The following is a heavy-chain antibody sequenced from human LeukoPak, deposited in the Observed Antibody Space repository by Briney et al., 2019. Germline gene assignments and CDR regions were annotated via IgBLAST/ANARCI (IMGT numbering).Heavy chain of an antibody. V-gene: IGHV3-23*01. CDR3: AKALTMVRGAPELDFGL. Sequence: GGSLRLSCAASGFTFSSYAMSWVRQAPGKGLEWVSAISGSGGSTYYADSVKGRFTISRDNSKNTLYLQMNGLRAEDTAVYYCAKALTMVRGAPELDFGLWGRGTLVTVSS. CDR1: GFTFSSYA. J-gene: IGHJ2*01. CDR2: ISGSGGST. D-gene: IGHD3-10*01.